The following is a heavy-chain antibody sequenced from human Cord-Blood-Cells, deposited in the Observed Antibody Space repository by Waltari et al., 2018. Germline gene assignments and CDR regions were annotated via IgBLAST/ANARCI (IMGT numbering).Heavy chain of an antibody. D-gene: IGHD6-19*01. CDR1: GGSISSYY. Sequence: QVQLQESGPGLVKPSEPLSLTCTVSGGSISSYYWSWLRQPAGKGLEWIGRIYTSGSTNYNPSLKSRVTMSVDTSKNQFSLKLSSVTAADTAVYYCARSGYSSGWFDAFDIWGQGTMVTVSS. V-gene: IGHV4-4*07. J-gene: IGHJ3*02. CDR3: ARSGYSSGWFDAFDI. CDR2: IYTSGST.